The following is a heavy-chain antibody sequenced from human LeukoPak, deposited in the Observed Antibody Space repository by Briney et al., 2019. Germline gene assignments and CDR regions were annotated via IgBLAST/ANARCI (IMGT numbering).Heavy chain of an antibody. V-gene: IGHV3-23*01. J-gene: IGHJ4*02. CDR2: LSGSGAGT. Sequence: GGSLRLSCAASGFTFSSYSMNWVRQAPGRGLEWVATLSGSGAGTYYSDSVQGRFTISRDNSKRTLFLQMNSLRGEDTALYYCARDADTSGHYSHFDYWGQGTLVTVAS. CDR3: ARDADTSGHYSHFDY. CDR1: GFTFSSYS. D-gene: IGHD3-22*01.